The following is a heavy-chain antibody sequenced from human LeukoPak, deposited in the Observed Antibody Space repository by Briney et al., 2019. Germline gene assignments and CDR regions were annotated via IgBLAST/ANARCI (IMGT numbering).Heavy chain of an antibody. CDR1: GYIFTGYY. D-gene: IGHD3-22*01. J-gene: IGHJ4*02. CDR3: ARENYYDSSEYYFDY. CDR2: INPSGGST. Sequence: ASVKVSCKASGYIFTGYYMHWVRQAPGQGLEWMGIINPSGGSTSYAQKFQGRVTMTRDTSTSTVYMELSSLRSEDTAVYYCARENYYDSSEYYFDYWGQGTLVTVSS. V-gene: IGHV1-46*01.